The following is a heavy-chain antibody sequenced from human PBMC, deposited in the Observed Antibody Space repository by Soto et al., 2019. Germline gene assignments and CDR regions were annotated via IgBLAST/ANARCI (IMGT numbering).Heavy chain of an antibody. V-gene: IGHV4-34*01. CDR3: VATTRAYYYGMDV. J-gene: IGHJ6*02. Sequence: SETPSLTCAVYGGSFSDYFWSWIRQPPGKGLEWIGEINHSGTTNYNPSLKSRVTISLDTSKNHFSLNLTSVTAADTAVYYSVATTRAYYYGMDVWGQGTTVTVSS. D-gene: IGHD5-12*01. CDR1: GGSFSDYF. CDR2: INHSGTT.